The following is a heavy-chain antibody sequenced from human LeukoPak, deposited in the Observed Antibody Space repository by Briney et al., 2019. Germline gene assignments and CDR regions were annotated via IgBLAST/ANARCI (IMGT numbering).Heavy chain of an antibody. CDR3: ARDIVVVVAAIDHHWFDP. CDR2: IYYSGST. Sequence: SETLSLTCTVSGGSISSSSYYWGWIRQPPGKGLEWIGSIYYSGSTYYNPSLKSRVTISVDTSKNQFSLKPSSVTAADTAVYYCARDIVVVVAAIDHHWFDPWGQGTLVTVSS. D-gene: IGHD2-15*01. J-gene: IGHJ5*02. CDR1: GGSISSSSYY. V-gene: IGHV4-39*02.